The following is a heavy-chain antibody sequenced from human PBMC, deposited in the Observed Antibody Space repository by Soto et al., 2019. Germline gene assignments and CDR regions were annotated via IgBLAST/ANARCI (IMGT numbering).Heavy chain of an antibody. V-gene: IGHV4-39*01. CDR3: ARQTLLRLKPDFDI. J-gene: IGHJ4*02. CDR1: GGSTSDKSYF. D-gene: IGHD2-15*01. Sequence: PSETLSLPCAVSGGSTSDKSYFWGWVRQSPGKGLEWIGSMYYSGSSYYNPSLKSRVAISVDTSKNQFSLKLRSVTAADTAVYFCARQTLLRLKPDFDIWGQGTLVTVSS. CDR2: MYYSGSS.